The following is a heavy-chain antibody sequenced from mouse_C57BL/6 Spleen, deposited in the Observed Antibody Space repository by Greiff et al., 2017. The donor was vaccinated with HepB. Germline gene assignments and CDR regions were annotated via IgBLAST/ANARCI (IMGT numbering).Heavy chain of an antibody. Sequence: EVQGVESGAELVRPGASVKLSCTASGFNIKDDYMHWVKQRPEQGLEWIGWIDPENGDTEYASKFQGKATITADTSSNTAYLQLSSLTSEDTAVYYCTRFFNYWGQGTTLTVSS. V-gene: IGHV14-4*01. J-gene: IGHJ2*01. CDR1: GFNIKDDY. CDR2: IDPENGDT. CDR3: TRFFNY.